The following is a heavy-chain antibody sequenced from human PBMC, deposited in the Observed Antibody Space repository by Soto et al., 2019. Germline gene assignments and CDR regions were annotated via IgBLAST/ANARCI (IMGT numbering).Heavy chain of an antibody. J-gene: IGHJ6*03. Sequence: ASVKVSCKASGYTFTGYYMHWVRQAPGQGLEWMGWINPNSGGTNYAQKFRGWVTMTRDTSISTAYMELSRLTSDDTAVYYCAREVLTGTTGDYYYYYMDVWGKGTTVTVSS. D-gene: IGHD1-20*01. CDR1: GYTFTGYY. V-gene: IGHV1-2*04. CDR3: AREVLTGTTGDYYYYYMDV. CDR2: INPNSGGT.